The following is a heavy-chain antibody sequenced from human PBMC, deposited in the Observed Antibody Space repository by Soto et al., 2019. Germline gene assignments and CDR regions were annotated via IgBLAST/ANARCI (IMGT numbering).Heavy chain of an antibody. Sequence: ETLSLTCTVSGCSISSYYWSWIRQPPGKGLEWIGYIYYSGSTNYNPSLKGRVTISVDTSKNQFSLKLSSVTAADTAVDYCAREDSSSFDYWGQGTLVTVSS. CDR2: IYYSGST. CDR1: GCSISSYY. D-gene: IGHD6-6*01. V-gene: IGHV4-59*01. J-gene: IGHJ4*02. CDR3: AREDSSSFDY.